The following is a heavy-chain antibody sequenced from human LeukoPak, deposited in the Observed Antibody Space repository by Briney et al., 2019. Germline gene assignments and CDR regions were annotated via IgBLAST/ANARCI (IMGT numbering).Heavy chain of an antibody. D-gene: IGHD5-12*01. V-gene: IGHV3-9*01. CDR3: AKDKGYSGYDSHFDY. Sequence: PGRSLRLSCAASGFTFDDYAMHWVRQAPGKGLEWVSGISWNSGSIGYADSVKGRFTISRDNAKNSLYLQMNSLRAEDTALYYCAKDKGYSGYDSHFDYWGQGTLVTVSS. CDR1: GFTFDDYA. J-gene: IGHJ4*02. CDR2: ISWNSGSI.